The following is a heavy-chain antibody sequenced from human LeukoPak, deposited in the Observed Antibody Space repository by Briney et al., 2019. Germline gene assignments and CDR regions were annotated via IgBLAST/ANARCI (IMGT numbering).Heavy chain of an antibody. J-gene: IGHJ6*02. CDR1: GGSISSYY. CDR3: ARDRMYGSYGYYYGYYYYYYGMDV. V-gene: IGHV4-59*01. CDR2: ICYSGST. D-gene: IGHD3-10*01. Sequence: SETLSLTCTVSGGSISSYYWSWIRQPPGKGLEWIGYICYSGSTNYNPSLKSRVTISVDTSKNQFSLKLSSVTAADTAVYYCARDRMYGSYGYYYGYYYYYYGMDVWGQGTTVTVSS.